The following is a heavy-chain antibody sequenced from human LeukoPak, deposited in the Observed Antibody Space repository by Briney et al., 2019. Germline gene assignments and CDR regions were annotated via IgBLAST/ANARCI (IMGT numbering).Heavy chain of an antibody. CDR3: ARVGRVSIYPSYMDV. CDR1: GFTFSTFP. J-gene: IGHJ6*03. D-gene: IGHD6-6*01. Sequence: GGSLRLSCEASGFTFSTFPMHWVRQTPDKRLEWVAGVSDDGRDTYHADSVKGRFTISRENSKNTLYLQMNSLSPEDTAVVYCARVGRVSIYPSYMDVWGKGTTVTVSS. V-gene: IGHV3-30*04. CDR2: VSDDGRDT.